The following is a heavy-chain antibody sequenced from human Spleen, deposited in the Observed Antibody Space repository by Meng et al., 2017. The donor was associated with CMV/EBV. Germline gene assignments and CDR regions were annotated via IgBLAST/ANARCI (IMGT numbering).Heavy chain of an antibody. D-gene: IGHD7-27*01. CDR2: MFSSGST. CDR3: TNWGSWGYFDY. V-gene: IGHV4-39*01. CDR1: GGSISSPTSF. Sequence: CIVSGGSISSPTSFWGWIRQPPGKGLEWIGSMFSSGSTHYSPSLKSRVTISVDMSKNEFSLKLTSVTAADTAVYYCTNWGSWGYFDYWGRGTLVTVSS. J-gene: IGHJ4*02.